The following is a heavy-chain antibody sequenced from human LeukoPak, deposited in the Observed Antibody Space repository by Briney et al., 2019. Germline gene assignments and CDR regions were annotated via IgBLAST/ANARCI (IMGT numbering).Heavy chain of an antibody. CDR1: GFTFSNFA. J-gene: IGHJ4*02. V-gene: IGHV3-23*01. D-gene: IGHD3-22*01. CDR2: IRASGENT. Sequence: PGGSLRLSCAASGFTFSNFAMSWVRQAPGKGLEWVSAIRASGENTFYIDSVKGRFAISRDNSKNTLYLQMNSLRAEDTAVYYCAKFRYYYDSSGYYYKTLYYWGQGTLVTVPS. CDR3: AKFRYYYDSSGYYYKTLYY.